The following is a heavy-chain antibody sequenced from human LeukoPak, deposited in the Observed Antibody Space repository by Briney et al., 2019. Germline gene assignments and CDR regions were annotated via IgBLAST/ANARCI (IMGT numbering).Heavy chain of an antibody. Sequence: SETLSLTCTVSGGSSSSTNYYWGWIRQPPGKGLEWIGSIYNSGSTNYSPSLKSRVTISVDTSKNQFSLRLNSVTAADTAVYFCARLYCSGASCYHYFDYWGQGTLVTVSS. CDR3: ARLYCSGASCYHYFDY. J-gene: IGHJ4*02. D-gene: IGHD2-15*01. CDR1: GGSSSSTNYY. V-gene: IGHV4-39*01. CDR2: IYNSGST.